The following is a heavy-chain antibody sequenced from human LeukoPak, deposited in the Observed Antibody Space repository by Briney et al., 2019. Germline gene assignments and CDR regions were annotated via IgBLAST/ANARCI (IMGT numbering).Heavy chain of an antibody. CDR3: ARDRIAVAGTLFGAFDI. CDR2: INPSGGST. CDR1: Y. D-gene: IGHD6-19*01. Sequence: YXHXVRQAPGQGXEWMGIINPSGGSTSYAQKFQGRVTMTRDTSTSTVYMELSSLRSEDTAVYYCARDRIAVAGTLFGAFDIWGQGTMVTVSS. J-gene: IGHJ3*02. V-gene: IGHV1-46*03.